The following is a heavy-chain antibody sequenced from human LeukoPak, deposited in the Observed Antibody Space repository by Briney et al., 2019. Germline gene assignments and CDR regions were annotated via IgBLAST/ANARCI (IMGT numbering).Heavy chain of an antibody. Sequence: PSETLSLTCAVDGGSFSDDYWSWIRQPPGKGLEWIGEINHSGSTNYNPSLRSRVPISIDTSKNQFSLKLSSVTAADRAVFYCTRGARPPSGYGSRTAGRANWFDPWGQGTLVTVSS. D-gene: IGHD5-12*01. V-gene: IGHV4-34*01. CDR1: GGSFSDDY. J-gene: IGHJ5*02. CDR2: INHSGST. CDR3: TRGARPPSGYGSRTAGRANWFDP.